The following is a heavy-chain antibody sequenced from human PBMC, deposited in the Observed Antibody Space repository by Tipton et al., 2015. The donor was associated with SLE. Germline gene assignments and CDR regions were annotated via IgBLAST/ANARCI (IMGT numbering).Heavy chain of an antibody. V-gene: IGHV4-59*08. J-gene: IGHJ5*02. CDR3: ARRGVVSRFDP. D-gene: IGHD2-8*02. CDR1: GGSISSYY. Sequence: TLSLTCTVSGGSISSYYWSWIRQPPGKGLEWIGYIYYSGSTNYNPSLKSRVTIPVDTSKNQFSLKLSSVTAADTAVYYCARRGVVSRFDPWGQGTLVTVSS. CDR2: IYYSGST.